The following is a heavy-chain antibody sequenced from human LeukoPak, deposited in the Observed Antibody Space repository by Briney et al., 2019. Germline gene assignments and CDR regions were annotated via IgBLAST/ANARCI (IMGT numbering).Heavy chain of an antibody. CDR2: IWYDGSNK. V-gene: IGHV3-33*01. D-gene: IGHD1-1*01. Sequence: GGSLRLTCAASGFTFSHYGMLWVRQAPGKGLEGVAFIWYDGSNKYYADSVKGRFTISRDNSKNTLYLQINSLKAEDTAVYYCARDGPTYRDGMDVWGQGTTVTVSS. J-gene: IGHJ6*02. CDR3: ARDGPTYRDGMDV. CDR1: GFTFSHYG.